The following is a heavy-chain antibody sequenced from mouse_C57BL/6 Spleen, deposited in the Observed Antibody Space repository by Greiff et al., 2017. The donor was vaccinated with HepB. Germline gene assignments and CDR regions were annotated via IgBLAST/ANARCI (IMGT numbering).Heavy chain of an antibody. CDR1: GYTFTSYW. CDR2: INPSNGGT. Sequence: QVQLKQPGTELVKPGASVKLSCKASGYTFTSYWMHWVKQRPGQGLEWIGNINPSNGGTNYNEKFKSKATLTVDKSSSTAYMQLSSLTSEDSAVYYCARTWARDYPSDVWGTGTTVTVSS. J-gene: IGHJ1*03. V-gene: IGHV1-53*01. CDR3: ARTWARDYPSDV. D-gene: IGHD3-3*01.